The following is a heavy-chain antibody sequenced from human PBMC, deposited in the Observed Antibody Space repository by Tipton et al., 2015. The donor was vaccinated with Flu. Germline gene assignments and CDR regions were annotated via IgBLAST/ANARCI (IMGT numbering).Heavy chain of an antibody. CDR1: GFTFSSYG. CDR3: ARGLVGATLY. V-gene: IGHV3-33*01. D-gene: IGHD1-26*01. J-gene: IGHJ4*02. CDR2: IWYDGSNK. Sequence: QVQLVQSGGGVVQPGRSLRLSCAASGFTFSSYGMHWVRQAPGKGLEWVAVIWYDGSNKYYADSVKGRFTISRDNSKNTLYLQMNSLRAEDTAVYYCARGLVGATLYWGQGTLVTVSS.